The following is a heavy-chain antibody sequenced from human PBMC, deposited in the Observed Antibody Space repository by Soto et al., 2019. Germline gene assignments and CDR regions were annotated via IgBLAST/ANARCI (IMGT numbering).Heavy chain of an antibody. J-gene: IGHJ4*02. CDR3: AKASGYSSGYLDY. V-gene: IGHV3-23*01. D-gene: IGHD5-18*01. CDR2: ISGSGGST. CDR1: GFTFTSYG. Sequence: PGGSLRLSCAASGFTFTSYGMTWVRQAPGKRLQWVSIISGSGGSTDYVDSVKGRFTISRDNSKNTLYLQMNSLKAEDTAVYYCAKASGYSSGYLDYWGQGTLVTVSS.